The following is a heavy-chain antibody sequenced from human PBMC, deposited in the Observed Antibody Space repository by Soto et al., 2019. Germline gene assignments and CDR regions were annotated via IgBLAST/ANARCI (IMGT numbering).Heavy chain of an antibody. V-gene: IGHV2-5*02. CDR1: GFSLSTSEVG. D-gene: IGHD3-9*01. J-gene: IGHJ4*02. Sequence: QITLKESGPPLVKPTQTLTLTCTFSGFSLSTSEVGVGWIRQPPGKALEWLALIYWDDDKRYSPSLKSRLTITKDTSKNQVVLTMTNMDPVDTATYYCAHRFDWYYFDSWGQGTLVTVSS. CDR2: IYWDDDK. CDR3: AHRFDWYYFDS.